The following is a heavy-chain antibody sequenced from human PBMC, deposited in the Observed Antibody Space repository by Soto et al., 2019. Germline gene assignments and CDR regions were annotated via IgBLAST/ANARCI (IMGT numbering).Heavy chain of an antibody. CDR1: GYTFTSYD. J-gene: IGHJ6*02. V-gene: IGHV1-8*01. CDR3: ARSHREYYGFWSGYSPYVGGYYYYGMDV. D-gene: IGHD3-3*01. CDR2: MNPNSGNT. Sequence: GASVKVSCKASGYTFTSYDINWVRQATGQGLEWMGWMNPNSGNTGYAQKFQGRVTMTRNTSISTAYMELSSLRSEDTAVYYCARSHREYYGFWSGYSPYVGGYYYYGMDVWGQGTTVTVS.